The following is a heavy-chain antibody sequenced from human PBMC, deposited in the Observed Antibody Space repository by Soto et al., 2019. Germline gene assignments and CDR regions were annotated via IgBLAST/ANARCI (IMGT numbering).Heavy chain of an antibody. CDR3: ARDRQFWGGSYVVFAYKYGMDV. Sequence: QVQLVESGGGVVQPGGSLRLSCAASGFTFSSYGMHWVRQAPGKGLQWVALVWYDGSNQYYADSVKGRFTISRDNSKNTPHLHLNSLGAEVTAVYFCARDRQFWGGSYVVFAYKYGMDVWGQGTTVTVSS. J-gene: IGHJ6*02. V-gene: IGHV3-33*01. CDR2: VWYDGSNQ. CDR1: GFTFSSYG. D-gene: IGHD3-3*01.